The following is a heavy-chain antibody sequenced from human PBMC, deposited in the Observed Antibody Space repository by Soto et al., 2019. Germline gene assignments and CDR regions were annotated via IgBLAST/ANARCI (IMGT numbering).Heavy chain of an antibody. V-gene: IGHV3-73*01. J-gene: IGHJ4*02. CDR3: VSPLYYYDGSGHDY. D-gene: IGHD3-22*01. CDR2: IRDKGNNYAT. Sequence: AGGSLRLSCAASCFSFSDSAIHWVRQASGKGLEWVGRIRDKGNNYATAYVASVNGRFTVSRDDSKNTAYLRMNSLKTEDTAVYYCVSPLYYYDGSGHDYWGQGTLVIVSS. CDR1: CFSFSDSA.